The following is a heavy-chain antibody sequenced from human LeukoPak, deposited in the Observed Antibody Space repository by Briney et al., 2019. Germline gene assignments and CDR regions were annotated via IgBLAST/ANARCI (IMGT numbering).Heavy chain of an antibody. Sequence: TSETLSLTCTVSGGSISSSSYYWGWIRQPPGKGLEWIGSIYYSGSTYYNPSLKSRVTISVDTSKNQFSLKLSSVTAADTAVYYCAKTKETYYDFWSGPYYFDYWGQGTLVTVSS. V-gene: IGHV4-39*07. D-gene: IGHD3-3*01. J-gene: IGHJ4*02. CDR3: AKTKETYYDFWSGPYYFDY. CDR2: IYYSGST. CDR1: GGSISSSSYY.